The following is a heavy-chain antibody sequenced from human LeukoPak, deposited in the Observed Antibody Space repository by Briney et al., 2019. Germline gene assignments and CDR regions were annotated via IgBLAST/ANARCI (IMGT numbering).Heavy chain of an antibody. V-gene: IGHV4-4*02. Sequence: PSGTLSLTCAVSGGSISNNNWWTWVRQPPGKGLEWIGEIYHSGSTNYNPSLKSRVTISVDTSKNQFSLKLSSVTAADTAVYYCARGYSSSWKKGVYHWGQGTLVTVSS. CDR1: GGSISNNNW. D-gene: IGHD6-13*01. CDR3: ARGYSSSWKKGVYH. J-gene: IGHJ1*01. CDR2: IYHSGST.